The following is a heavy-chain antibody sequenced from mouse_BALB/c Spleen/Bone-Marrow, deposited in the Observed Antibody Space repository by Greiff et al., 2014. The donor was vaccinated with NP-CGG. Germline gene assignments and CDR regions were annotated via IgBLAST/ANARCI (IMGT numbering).Heavy chain of an antibody. D-gene: IGHD2-3*01. CDR1: GYTFTSYY. CDR3: ASYDGSYFDV. Sequence: VQLVESGPELVKPGASVRISCKASGYTFTSYYIHWVKQRPGQGLEWIGWIYPGNVNTKYNEKFKGKATLTADKSSSTAYMQLSGLTSEDSAVYFCASYDGSYFDVWGAGTTVTVSS. J-gene: IGHJ1*01. CDR2: IYPGNVNT. V-gene: IGHV1S56*01.